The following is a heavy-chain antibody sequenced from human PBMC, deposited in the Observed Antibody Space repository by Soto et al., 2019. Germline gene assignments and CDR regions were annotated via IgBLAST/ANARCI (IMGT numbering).Heavy chain of an antibody. CDR3: AKDILELPFYYGMDV. CDR1: GFTFSTYG. J-gene: IGHJ6*02. V-gene: IGHV3-30*18. CDR2: ISFDGSKK. Sequence: GGSLRLSCAASGFTFSTYGMHWVRQAPGKGLEWVAAISFDGSKKDYAESVKGRFTISRDKSKNTLFLQMNSLTSEDTAVYYCAKDILELPFYYGMDVWGQGTKVTVSS. D-gene: IGHD1-7*01.